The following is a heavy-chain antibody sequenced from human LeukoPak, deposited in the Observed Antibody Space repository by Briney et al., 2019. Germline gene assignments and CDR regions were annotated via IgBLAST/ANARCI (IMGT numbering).Heavy chain of an antibody. D-gene: IGHD2-21*01. Sequence: PGGSLRLSCAASGFTFDDYGMSWVRQAPGKGLEWVSGINWNGGSTGYADSVKGRFTISRDNAKNSLYLQMNSLRAEDTALYHCARVKAYCGGDCYSGAIDAFDIWGQGTMDTVSS. CDR2: INWNGGST. J-gene: IGHJ3*02. CDR3: ARVKAYCGGDCYSGAIDAFDI. V-gene: IGHV3-20*01. CDR1: GFTFDDYG.